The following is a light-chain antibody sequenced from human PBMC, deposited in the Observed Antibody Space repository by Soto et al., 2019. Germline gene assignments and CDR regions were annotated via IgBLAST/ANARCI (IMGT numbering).Light chain of an antibody. V-gene: IGLV2-14*03. J-gene: IGLJ2*01. Sequence: QSVLTQPASVSGSPGQSITISCTGTSSDVGGYDYVSWYQHYPGKAPKLMIFDVNDRPSGVSNRFSGSKSGNTASLTISGLQAEDEADYYCGSSTSSGTVVLGGGTKLTVL. CDR2: DVN. CDR3: GSSTSSGTVV. CDR1: SSDVGGYDY.